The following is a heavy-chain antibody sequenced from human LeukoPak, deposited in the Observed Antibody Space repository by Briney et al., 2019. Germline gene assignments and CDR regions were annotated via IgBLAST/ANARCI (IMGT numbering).Heavy chain of an antibody. CDR2: INPSGGST. J-gene: IGHJ4*02. CDR1: GYTFTSYY. D-gene: IGHD1-26*01. CDR3: ARVGLYSGSYYIFDY. V-gene: IGHV1-46*01. Sequence: ASVKVSCTASGYTFTSYYMHWVRQAPGQGLEWMGIINPSGGSTSYAQKFQGRVTMTRDTSTSTVYMELGSLSSEDTAVYYCARVGLYSGSYYIFDYWGQGALVTVSS.